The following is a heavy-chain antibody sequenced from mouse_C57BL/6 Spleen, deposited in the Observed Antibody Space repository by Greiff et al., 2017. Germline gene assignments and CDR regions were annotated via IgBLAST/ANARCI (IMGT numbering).Heavy chain of an antibody. CDR3: ARERDYYGSKDAMDY. V-gene: IGHV1-52*01. CDR2: IDPSDSET. D-gene: IGHD1-1*01. J-gene: IGHJ4*01. Sequence: QVQLQQPGAELVRPGSSVKLSCKASGYTFTSYWMHWVKQRPIQGLEWIGNIDPSDSETHYNQKFKDKATLTVDKSSSTAYMQLSSLTSEDSAVYDCARERDYYGSKDAMDYWGQGTSVTVSS. CDR1: GYTFTSYW.